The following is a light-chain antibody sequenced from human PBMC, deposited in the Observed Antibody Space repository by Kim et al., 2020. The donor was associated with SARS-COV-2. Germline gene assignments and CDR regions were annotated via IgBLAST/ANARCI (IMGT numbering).Light chain of an antibody. J-gene: IGLJ3*02. Sequence: QPVLTQSPSASASLGASVKLTCTLSSGHSSYAIAWHQQQPEKGPRYLMKLNSDGSHSKGDGIPDRFSCSSSGAERYLTISSLQSEDEADYYCQTWGTGIQVFGGGTQLTVL. CDR3: QTWGTGIQV. CDR2: LNSDGSH. V-gene: IGLV4-69*01. CDR1: SGHSSYA.